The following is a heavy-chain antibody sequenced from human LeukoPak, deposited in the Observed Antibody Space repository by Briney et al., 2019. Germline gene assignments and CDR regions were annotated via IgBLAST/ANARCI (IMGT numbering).Heavy chain of an antibody. D-gene: IGHD3-3*01. CDR1: GGSMSPYY. CDR3: ARAPPPSGYYYYYYYMDV. CDR2: IHYSGTT. J-gene: IGHJ6*03. V-gene: IGHV4-59*01. Sequence: PSETLSLTCTVSGGSMSPYYWSWIRQPPKKGLEWIGYIHYSGTTNYNPSPKSRVTMSVDTSKSQFSLRLSSVTAADTAVYYCARAPPPSGYYYYYYYMDVWGKGTTVTVSS.